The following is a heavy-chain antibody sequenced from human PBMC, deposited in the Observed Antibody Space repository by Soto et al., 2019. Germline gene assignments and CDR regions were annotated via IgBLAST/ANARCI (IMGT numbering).Heavy chain of an antibody. J-gene: IGHJ6*02. D-gene: IGHD1-26*01. V-gene: IGHV4-34*01. CDR3: ARGTMGDPYYYYGMDV. CDR2: INHSGST. CDR1: GGSFSGYY. Sequence: TSETLSLICAVYGGSFSGYYWSWIRQPPGKGLEWIGEINHSGSTNYNPSLKSRVTISVDTSKNQFSLKLSSVTAADTAVYYCARGTMGDPYYYYGMDVWGQGTTVTAP.